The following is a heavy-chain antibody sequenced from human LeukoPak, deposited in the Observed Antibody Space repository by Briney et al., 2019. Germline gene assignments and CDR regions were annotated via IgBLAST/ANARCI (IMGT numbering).Heavy chain of an antibody. CDR2: IRSKADGGTT. CDR1: GFTFGDYN. J-gene: IGHJ4*02. D-gene: IGHD3-22*01. CDR3: ARDDPRLGPHFDY. V-gene: IGHV3-49*03. Sequence: GGSLRLSCTASGFTFGDYNINWFRQAPGRGLEWVGFIRSKADGGTTEYAASVKGRFTISRDDSKNVAYLQINNLRAEDTALFFRARDDPRLGPHFDYWGQGTLVTVSS.